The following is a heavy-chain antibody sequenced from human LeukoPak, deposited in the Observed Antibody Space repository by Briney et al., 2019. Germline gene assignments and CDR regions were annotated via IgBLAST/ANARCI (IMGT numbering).Heavy chain of an antibody. CDR1: GGSISSGGYS. Sequence: PSQTLFLTCTVSGGSISSGGYSWSWIRQHPGKGLEWIGYIYYSGSTYYNPSLKSRVTISVDTSKNQFSLKLSSVTAADTAVYYCARGGAQGYCSSTSCYKAHRFDPWGQGTLVTVSS. V-gene: IGHV4-31*03. D-gene: IGHD2-2*01. J-gene: IGHJ5*02. CDR2: IYYSGST. CDR3: ARGGAQGYCSSTSCYKAHRFDP.